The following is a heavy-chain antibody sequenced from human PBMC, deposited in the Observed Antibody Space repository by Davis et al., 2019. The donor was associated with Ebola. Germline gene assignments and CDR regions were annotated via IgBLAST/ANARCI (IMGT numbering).Heavy chain of an antibody. V-gene: IGHV3-30*03. CDR2: ISYDGSNK. Sequence: GESLKISCAASGFTFSSYAMHWVRQAPGKGLEWVAVISYDGSNKYYADSVKGRFTISRDNSKNTLYLQMNSLKTEDTAVYYCTTAVLWFSPDYWGQGTLVTVSS. D-gene: IGHD3-10*01. J-gene: IGHJ4*02. CDR1: GFTFSSYA. CDR3: TTAVLWFSPDY.